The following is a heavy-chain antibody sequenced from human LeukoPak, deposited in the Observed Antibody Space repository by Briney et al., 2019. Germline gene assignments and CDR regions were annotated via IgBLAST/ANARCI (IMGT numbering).Heavy chain of an antibody. Sequence: PGGSLRLSCAASGFTFSSYGMHWVRQAPGKGLEWVAVIWYDGSNKYYADSVKGRFTISRDNSKNTLYLQMNSLRAEDTAVYYCAKSRHYSGSEGFDYWGQGTLVTVSS. D-gene: IGHD5-12*01. CDR1: GFTFSSYG. J-gene: IGHJ4*02. CDR3: AKSRHYSGSEGFDY. V-gene: IGHV3-33*06. CDR2: IWYDGSNK.